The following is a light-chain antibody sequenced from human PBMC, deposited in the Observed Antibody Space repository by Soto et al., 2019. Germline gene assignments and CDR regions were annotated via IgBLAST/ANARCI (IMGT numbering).Light chain of an antibody. CDR2: EVS. V-gene: IGLV2-14*01. CDR3: SSYTSSSTYV. J-gene: IGLJ1*01. CDR1: SSDVGGYNY. Sequence: QSVLTQPASVSGSPGQSITISCTGTSSDVGGYNYVSWYQQHTGKAPKLMIYEVSNRPSGVSNRFSGSKSGNTAALTISGRQAEDEADDYCSSYTSSSTYVFGTGTKLTVL.